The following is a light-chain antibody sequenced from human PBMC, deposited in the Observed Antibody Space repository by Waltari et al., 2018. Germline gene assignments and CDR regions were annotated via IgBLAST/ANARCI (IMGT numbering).Light chain of an antibody. V-gene: IGLV3-21*02. CDR2: DDR. J-gene: IGLJ2*01. CDR1: QIGRKL. CDR3: QVWDSSGDPVI. Sequence: SYVLTQPPSVSVAPGQTAHLTCGGNQIGRKLVPRYQQKPGQAPVLVVYDDRARPSGIPERFSGSNSGNTAALTISRVEAGDEADYFCQVWDSSGDPVIFGGGTKLTVL.